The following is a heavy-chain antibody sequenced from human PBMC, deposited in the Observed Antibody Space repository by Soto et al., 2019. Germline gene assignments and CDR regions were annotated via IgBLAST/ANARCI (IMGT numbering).Heavy chain of an antibody. D-gene: IGHD3-16*02. CDR2: IYYSGST. CDR3: ARLEIMITFGGVIQEIDY. V-gene: IGHV4-39*01. CDR1: GGSISSSSYY. J-gene: IGHJ4*02. Sequence: QLQLQESGPGLVKPSETLSLTCTVSGGSISSSSYYWGWIRQPPGKGLEWIGSIYYSGSTYYNPSLKSRVPISVDTSKNQFALKLSSVTAADTAVYYCARLEIMITFGGVIQEIDYWGQGTLVTVSS.